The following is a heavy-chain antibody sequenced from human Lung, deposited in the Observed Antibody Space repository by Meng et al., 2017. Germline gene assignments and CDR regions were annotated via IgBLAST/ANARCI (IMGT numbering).Heavy chain of an antibody. J-gene: IGHJ4*02. CDR1: GFTFRSYW. CDR3: ARESGYFEY. V-gene: IGHV3-74*03. CDR2: IRGDGGSI. Sequence: EVQLVESGGGLGRPGGSLRLSCAASGFTFRSYWMHWVRQAPGKGLVWVSRIRGDGGSIVYADSVKGRFTISRDNAKNTLFLQMNSLRAEDTAVYYCARESGYFEYWGQGILVTVSS.